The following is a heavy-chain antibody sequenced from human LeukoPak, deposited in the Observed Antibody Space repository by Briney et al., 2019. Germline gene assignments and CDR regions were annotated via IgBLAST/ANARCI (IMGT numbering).Heavy chain of an antibody. V-gene: IGHV3-7*05. CDR3: ARDGYYYDSSGYYYYFDY. Sequence: GGSLRLSCAASGFTFSSYWMSWVRQAPGKGLEWVANIKQDGSEKNYVDSVKGRFTISRDNAKNSLYLQMNSLRAEDTAVYYCARDGYYYDSSGYYYYFDYWGQGTLVTVSS. J-gene: IGHJ4*02. CDR1: GFTFSSYW. CDR2: IKQDGSEK. D-gene: IGHD3-22*01.